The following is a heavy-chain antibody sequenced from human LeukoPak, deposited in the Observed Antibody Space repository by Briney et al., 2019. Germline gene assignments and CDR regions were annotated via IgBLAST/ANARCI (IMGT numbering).Heavy chain of an antibody. CDR2: IYYSGST. Sequence: KSSETLSLTCTVSGGSISSSSYYWGWIRQPPGNGLEWIGSIYYSGSTYYNPSLKSRVTISVDTSKNQFSLKLSSVTAADTAVYYCAGGHLGTTGGVDIWGQGTMVTVSS. J-gene: IGHJ3*02. CDR3: AGGHLGTTGGVDI. CDR1: GGSISSSSYY. V-gene: IGHV4-39*07. D-gene: IGHD1-1*01.